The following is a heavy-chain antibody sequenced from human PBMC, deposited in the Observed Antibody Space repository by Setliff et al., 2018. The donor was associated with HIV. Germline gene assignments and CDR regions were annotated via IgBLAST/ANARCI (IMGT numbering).Heavy chain of an antibody. Sequence: PSETLSLTCTVSGGSISSGTYYWSWIRQPPGKGLEWIGWIYYSGNTRYNPSLKSRVTISLDTSKNRFSLKLSSVTAADTAIYYCARRIYGNNPYFDYWSQGTLVTVSS. V-gene: IGHV4-61*01. D-gene: IGHD4-17*01. CDR1: GGSISSGTYY. CDR2: IYYSGNT. J-gene: IGHJ4*02. CDR3: ARRIYGNNPYFDY.